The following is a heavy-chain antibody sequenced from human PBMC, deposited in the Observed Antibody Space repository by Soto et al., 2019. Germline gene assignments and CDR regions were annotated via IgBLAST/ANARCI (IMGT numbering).Heavy chain of an antibody. V-gene: IGHV1-18*01. CDR3: ARDGTLSLVRGYYYYGMDV. D-gene: IGHD6-13*01. CDR2: ISAYNGNT. J-gene: IGHJ6*02. Sequence: ASVKVSCKASGYTFTSYGISWVRQAPGQRLEWMGWISAYNGNTNYAQKLQGRVTMTTDTSTSTAYMELRSLRSDDTAVYYCARDGTLSLVRGYYYYGMDVWGQGTTVTVSS. CDR1: GYTFTSYG.